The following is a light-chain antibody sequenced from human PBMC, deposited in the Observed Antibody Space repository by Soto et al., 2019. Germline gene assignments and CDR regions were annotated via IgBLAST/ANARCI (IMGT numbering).Light chain of an antibody. J-gene: IGKJ4*01. V-gene: IGKV3D-15*01. CDR2: GAS. Sequence: EIVMTQSPATLSVSPGERATLSCRASQSVSSNLAWYQQKPGQAPRLLIYGASTRATGIPARFSGSGSGTEITLTISSLQSEDFAVYYCQQYHNWPLTFGGGTKVEIK. CDR3: QQYHNWPLT. CDR1: QSVSSN.